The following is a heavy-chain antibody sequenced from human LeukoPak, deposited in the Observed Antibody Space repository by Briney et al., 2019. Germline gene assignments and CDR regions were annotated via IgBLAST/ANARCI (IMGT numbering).Heavy chain of an antibody. CDR1: GYTFTSYA. CDR3: ARDGGIVVVPAAYDWFDP. CDR2: INTNTGNP. D-gene: IGHD2-2*01. Sequence: ASVKVSCKASGYTFTSYAMNWVRQAPGQGLEWMGWINTNTGNPTYAQGFTGRFVFSLDTSVSTAYLQISSLKAEDTAVYYCARDGGIVVVPAAYDWFDPWGQGTLVTVSS. J-gene: IGHJ5*02. V-gene: IGHV7-4-1*02.